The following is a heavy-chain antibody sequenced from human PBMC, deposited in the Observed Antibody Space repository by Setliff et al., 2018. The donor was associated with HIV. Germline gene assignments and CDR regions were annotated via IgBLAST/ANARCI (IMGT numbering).Heavy chain of an antibody. D-gene: IGHD3-22*01. Sequence: SETLSLTCIVSGGSINSTSYYWGWIRQPPGQGLEWIGSISYSGDTFYNTSLKTRITISVDTSKNHLSLKVSSLTAADTAVYYCARAPYYDYRGLAVYYFDYWGQGTPVTVSS. CDR2: ISYSGDT. V-gene: IGHV4-39*07. CDR3: ARAPYYDYRGLAVYYFDY. J-gene: IGHJ4*02. CDR1: GGSINSTSYY.